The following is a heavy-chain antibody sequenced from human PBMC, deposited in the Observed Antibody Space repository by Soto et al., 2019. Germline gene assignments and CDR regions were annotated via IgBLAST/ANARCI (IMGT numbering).Heavy chain of an antibody. CDR2: TYYRSKWYN. D-gene: IGHD1-1*01. CDR3: ARDRQLERPRSDAFDI. Sequence: PSQTLSLTCAISGDSVSSNSAAWNWIRQSPSRGLEWPGRTYYRSKWYNDYAVSVKSRITINPDTSKNKFSLQLNSVTPEDTALYYCARDRQLERPRSDAFDIWGQGTMVTVSS. J-gene: IGHJ3*02. V-gene: IGHV6-1*01. CDR1: GDSVSSNSAA.